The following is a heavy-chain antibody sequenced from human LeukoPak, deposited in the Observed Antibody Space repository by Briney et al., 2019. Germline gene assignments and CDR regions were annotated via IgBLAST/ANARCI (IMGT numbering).Heavy chain of an antibody. CDR3: ARDSQWHLGYCSSTSCPWFNWFDP. V-gene: IGHV4-61*05. D-gene: IGHD2-2*01. J-gene: IGHJ5*02. Sequence: SETLSLTCTVSGGSISSSSYYWGWIRQPPGKGLEWIGYIYYSGSTNYNPSLKSRVTMSVDTSKNQFSLKLSSVTAADTAVYYCARDSQWHLGYCSSTSCPWFNWFDPWGQGTLVTVSS. CDR2: IYYSGST. CDR1: GGSISSSSYY.